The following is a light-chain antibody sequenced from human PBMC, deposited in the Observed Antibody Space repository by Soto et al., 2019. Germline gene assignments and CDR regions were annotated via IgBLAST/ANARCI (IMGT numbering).Light chain of an antibody. CDR3: ATWDDSLNGMI. V-gene: IGLV1-44*01. CDR1: TSNIGSNT. CDR2: SDN. Sequence: QSVLTQPPSASGTPGQRVTISCSGSTSNIGSNTVNWYQQVPGTAPKLLIYSDNQRPSRVPDRFSGSKSGTSASLAISGLHSEDEADYFCATWDDSLNGMIFGGGTKLTVL. J-gene: IGLJ2*01.